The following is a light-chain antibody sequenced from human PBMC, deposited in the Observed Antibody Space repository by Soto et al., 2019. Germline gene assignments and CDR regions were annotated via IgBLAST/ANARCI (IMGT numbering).Light chain of an antibody. CDR1: QSISRN. CDR2: AVS. CDR3: QQSYINPHT. Sequence: DIQMTQSPSSLSASVGDRVTITCRASQSISRNLNWYQQKPGKAPKLLLYAVSSLQSGFPSRFSGRGSGTDCTLTISSLKPEDFTTYYCQQSYINPHTFGQGTKVEIK. J-gene: IGKJ2*01. V-gene: IGKV1-39*01.